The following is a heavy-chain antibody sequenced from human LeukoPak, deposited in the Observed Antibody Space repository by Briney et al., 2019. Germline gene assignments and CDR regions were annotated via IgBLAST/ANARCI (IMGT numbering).Heavy chain of an antibody. J-gene: IGHJ6*02. CDR3: ARDPRTTGKSNYGMDV. CDR2: IYSGGST. D-gene: IGHD4-17*01. CDR1: GFTVSSNY. Sequence: PGGSLRLSCAASGFTVSSNYMSWVRQAPGKGLEWVSFIYSGGSTYYADSVKGRFTISRDNSKNTVYLQMNSLRVEDTAVYYCARDPRTTGKSNYGMDVWGQGTTVTVSS. V-gene: IGHV3-66*01.